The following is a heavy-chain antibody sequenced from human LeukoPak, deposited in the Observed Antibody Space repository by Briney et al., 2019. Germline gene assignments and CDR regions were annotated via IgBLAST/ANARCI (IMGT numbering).Heavy chain of an antibody. CDR2: IYYSGST. CDR1: GGSISSSSYY. J-gene: IGHJ5*02. V-gene: IGHV4-39*07. CDR3: ARGYSSSWYSEGTNNWFDP. Sequence: SETLSLTCTVSGGSISSSSYYWGWIRQPPGKGLECIGSIYYSGSTYYNPSLKSRVTISVDTSKNQFSLKLSSVTAAGTAVYYCARGYSSSWYSEGTNNWFDPWGQGTLVTVSS. D-gene: IGHD6-13*01.